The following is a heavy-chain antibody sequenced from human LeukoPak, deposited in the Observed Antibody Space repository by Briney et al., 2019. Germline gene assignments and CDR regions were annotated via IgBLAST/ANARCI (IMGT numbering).Heavy chain of an antibody. D-gene: IGHD3-10*01. CDR2: INHSGST. V-gene: IGHV4-34*01. J-gene: IGHJ5*02. Sequence: SETLSLTCAVYGGSFSGYYWSWIRQPPGKGLEWIGEINHSGSTNYNPSLKSRVTISVDKSKNQFSLKLSSVTAADTAVYYCARESTMVRGVIITRWFDPWGQGTLVTVSS. CDR1: GGSFSGYY. CDR3: ARESTMVRGVIITRWFDP.